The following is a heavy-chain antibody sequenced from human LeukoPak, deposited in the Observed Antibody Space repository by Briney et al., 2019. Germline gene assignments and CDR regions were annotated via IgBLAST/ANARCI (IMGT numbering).Heavy chain of an antibody. CDR2: ISRSSTTI. CDR1: EFIFSIYT. Sequence: GGPLKLPVEPSEFIFSIYTITWVRQPPGKGLEWVSYISRSSTTIYSADSVKGRFTISRDNAKNSLYLQMNSLRDEDTAVYYCARGRAYCGADCYSDWGQGTLVTVSS. D-gene: IGHD2-21*02. V-gene: IGHV3-48*02. J-gene: IGHJ4*02. CDR3: ARGRAYCGADCYSD.